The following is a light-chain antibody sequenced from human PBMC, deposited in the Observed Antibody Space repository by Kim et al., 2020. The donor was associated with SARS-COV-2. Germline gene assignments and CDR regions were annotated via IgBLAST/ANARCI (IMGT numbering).Light chain of an antibody. V-gene: IGKV3-20*01. J-gene: IGKJ4*01. CDR3: QQYGSSPLT. CDR1: QSVSSSY. CDR2: GAS. Sequence: EIVLTQSPGTLSLSPGERAPLSCRASQSVSSSYLAWYQQKPGQAPRLLIYGASSRATGIPDRFSGSGSGTDFTLTISRLEPEDFAVYYCQQYGSSPLTFGEETKVDIK.